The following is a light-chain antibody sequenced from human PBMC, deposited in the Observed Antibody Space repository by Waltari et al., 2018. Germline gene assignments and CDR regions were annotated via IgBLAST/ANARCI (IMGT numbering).Light chain of an antibody. CDR3: HQSYTTPRT. V-gene: IGKV1-39*01. J-gene: IGKJ2*01. CDR1: QNISTY. CDR2: AAS. Sequence: TCRASQNISTYLNWDQQKQGKAPNVRIYAASSLQSGFPLRFSGIGSGTHFTLTINSLQPEDFATYYCHQSYTTPRTFGQGTNLQIK.